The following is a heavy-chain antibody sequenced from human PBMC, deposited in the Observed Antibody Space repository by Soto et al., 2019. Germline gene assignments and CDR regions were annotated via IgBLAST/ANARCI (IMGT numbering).Heavy chain of an antibody. V-gene: IGHV1-69*13. Sequence: GASVKVSCKASGVTFSSYAISWVRQAPGQGLEWMGGIIPIFGTANYAQKFQGRVTITADGSTSTAYMELSSLRSEDTAVYYCARRGFYYDSSGYFDYWGQGTLVTVSS. D-gene: IGHD3-22*01. CDR1: GVTFSSYA. CDR2: IIPIFGTA. CDR3: ARRGFYYDSSGYFDY. J-gene: IGHJ4*02.